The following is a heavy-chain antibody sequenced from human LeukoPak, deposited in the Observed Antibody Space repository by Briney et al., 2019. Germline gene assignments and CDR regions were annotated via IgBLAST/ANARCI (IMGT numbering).Heavy chain of an antibody. Sequence: SETLSLTCTVSGGSISSYYWSWIRQPPGKGLEWIGYIYYSGSTNYNPSLKSRVTISVDTSKNQFSLKLSSVTAADTAVYYCARDQGGSYSTHYWYFDLWGRGTLVTVSS. J-gene: IGHJ2*01. CDR3: ARDQGGSYSTHYWYFDL. CDR2: IYYSGST. V-gene: IGHV4-59*01. D-gene: IGHD1-26*01. CDR1: GGSISSYY.